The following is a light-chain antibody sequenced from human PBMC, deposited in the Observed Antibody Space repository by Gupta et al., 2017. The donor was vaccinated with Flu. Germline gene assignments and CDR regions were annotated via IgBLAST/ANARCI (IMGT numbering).Light chain of an antibody. CDR1: SNNIGSQG. CDR2: WNN. CDR3: SAWDHSLKTDV. V-gene: IGLV10-54*04. J-gene: IGLJ3*02. Sequence: QAGLTQPPSVSKGLRQTATLTCEGNSNNIGSQGAAWLQQHQGHPPKRRSLWNNDRPSGIPERIYASRSGTTASLTITGLQAEEEADYYCSAWDHSLKTDVFGGGTKFTVL.